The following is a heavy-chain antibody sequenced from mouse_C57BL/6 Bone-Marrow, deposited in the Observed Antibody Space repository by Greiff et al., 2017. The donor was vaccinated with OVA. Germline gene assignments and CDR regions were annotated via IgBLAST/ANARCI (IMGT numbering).Heavy chain of an antibody. D-gene: IGHD4-1*01. CDR1: GYTLTSYG. CDR3: ALTQYFDV. CDR2: IYPRSGNT. J-gene: IGHJ1*03. V-gene: IGHV1-81*01. Sequence: VMLVESGAELARPGASVKLSCKASGYTLTSYGISWVKQRTGQGLGWIGEIYPRSGNTYYNEKFKGKATLTADKSSSTAYMELRSLTSEDSAVYFCALTQYFDVWGTGTTVTVSS.